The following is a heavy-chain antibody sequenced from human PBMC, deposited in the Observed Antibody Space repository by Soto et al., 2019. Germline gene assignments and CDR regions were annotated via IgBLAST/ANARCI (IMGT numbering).Heavy chain of an antibody. CDR1: GYTFSDYQ. Sequence: QVQLIQSGIEVKKPGASLHVSCKASGYTFSDYQMHWVRQATGQGLEWMGVIKPNDGTTFYAQRFRGRVTMTRDTSTSTVYMDLSRLIFEDTAIYYCVRETGAFEDWGQGTLVTVSS. CDR2: IKPNDGTT. CDR3: VRETGAFED. D-gene: IGHD3-10*01. V-gene: IGHV1-46*01. J-gene: IGHJ4*02.